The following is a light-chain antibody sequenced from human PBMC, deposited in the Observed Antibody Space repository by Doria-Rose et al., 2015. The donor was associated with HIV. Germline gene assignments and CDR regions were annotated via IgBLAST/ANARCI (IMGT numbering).Light chain of an antibody. J-gene: IGKJ1*01. Sequence: TQSPGTLPLSPGERATLSCRASQSFSSTYLAWYQQKPGQAPSLLIYDGSTRATGIPDRFSASGSGTDFTLPINRLEPEDFALYYCHQYGTSWTFGQGTKVEI. V-gene: IGKV3-20*01. CDR1: QSFSSTY. CDR2: DGS. CDR3: HQYGTSWT.